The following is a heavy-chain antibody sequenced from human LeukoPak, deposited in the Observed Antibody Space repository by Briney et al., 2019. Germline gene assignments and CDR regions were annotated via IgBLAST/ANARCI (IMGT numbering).Heavy chain of an antibody. CDR1: GYTFTGYY. Sequence: PRASVKVSCKASGYTFTGYYMHWVRQATGQGLEWMGYMNPNSGEIVYAQKFQGRVTKSTDTSISTAYMELSSLRSEDTAVYYCAREQLDPWGQGTLVTVSS. J-gene: IGHJ5*02. CDR3: AREQLDP. V-gene: IGHV1-8*02. CDR2: MNPNSGEI. D-gene: IGHD6-13*01.